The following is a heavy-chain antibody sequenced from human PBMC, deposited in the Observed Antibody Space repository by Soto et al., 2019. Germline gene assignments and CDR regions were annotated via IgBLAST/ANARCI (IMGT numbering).Heavy chain of an antibody. Sequence: PGGSLRLSCAASGFTFSSYVMHWVRQAPGKGLEWVAVIPYDGSNKYYADSVKGRFTITKDTSGGQVVLTMTNMDPVDTATYYCAQVTPFDFRGYYFDYWGPGILVTVSS. CDR2: IPYDGSNK. CDR1: GFTFSSYV. CDR3: AQVTPFDFRGYYFDY. J-gene: IGHJ4*02. V-gene: IGHV3-30*03. D-gene: IGHD3-9*01.